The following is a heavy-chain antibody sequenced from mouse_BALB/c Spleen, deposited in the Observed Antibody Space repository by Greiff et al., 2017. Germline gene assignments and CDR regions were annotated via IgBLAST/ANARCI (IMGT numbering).Heavy chain of an antibody. J-gene: IGHJ1*01. D-gene: IGHD1-1*01. CDR1: GYTFTSYV. V-gene: IGHV1-14*01. CDR2: INPYNDGT. CDR3: ARYYTTVVATDCDV. Sequence: VQLQQSGPELVKPGASVKMSCKASGYTFTSYVMHWVKQKPGQGLEWIGYINPYNDGTKYNEKFKGKATLTSDKSSSTAYMELSSLTSEDSAVYYCARYYTTVVATDCDVWGAGTTVTVSS.